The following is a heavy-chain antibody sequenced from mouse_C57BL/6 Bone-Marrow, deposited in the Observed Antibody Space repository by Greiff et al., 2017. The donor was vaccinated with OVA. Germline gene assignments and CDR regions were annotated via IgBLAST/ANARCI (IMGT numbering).Heavy chain of an antibody. V-gene: IGHV1-82*01. CDR1: GYAFSSSW. CDR2: IYPGDGDT. Sequence: QVQLKESGPELVKPGASVKISCKASGYAFSSSWMNWVKQRPGKGLEWIGRIYPGDGDTNYNGKFKGKATLTADKSSSTAYMQLSSLTSEDSAVYFCARRMVRRGKNYFDYWGQGTTLTVSS. D-gene: IGHD2-1*01. CDR3: ARRMVRRGKNYFDY. J-gene: IGHJ2*01.